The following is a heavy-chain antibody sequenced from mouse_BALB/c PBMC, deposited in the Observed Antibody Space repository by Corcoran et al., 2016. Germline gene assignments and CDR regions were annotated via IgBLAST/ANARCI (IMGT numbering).Heavy chain of an antibody. CDR1: GYTFTNYG. D-gene: IGHD2-4*01. J-gene: IGHJ3*01. CDR3: ARGDHDTWFAY. CDR2: INTYTGEP. Sequence: QIQLVQSGPELKNPGETVKISCKASGYTFTNYGMNWVKQAPGKGLKWMGWINTYTGEPTYDDDFKGRFAFSLETSASTAYLQINNLKNEDTATYFCARGDHDTWFAYWGQGTLVTVSA. V-gene: IGHV9-3-1*01.